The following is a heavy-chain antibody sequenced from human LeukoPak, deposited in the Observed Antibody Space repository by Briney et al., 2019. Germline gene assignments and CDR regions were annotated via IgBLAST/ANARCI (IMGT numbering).Heavy chain of an antibody. Sequence: GGSLRLSCAASGFTFRSYSMNWVRQAPGKGLEWVSSISSSSSYIYYADSVKGRFTISRDNAKNSLYLQMNSLRAEDTAVYYCARAGIGGSSTSCDYWGQGTLVTVSS. J-gene: IGHJ4*02. CDR1: GFTFRSYS. V-gene: IGHV3-21*01. CDR2: ISSSSSYI. D-gene: IGHD2-2*01. CDR3: ARAGIGGSSTSCDY.